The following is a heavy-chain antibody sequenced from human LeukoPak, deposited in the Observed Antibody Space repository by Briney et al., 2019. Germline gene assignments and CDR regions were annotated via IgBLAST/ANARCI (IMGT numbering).Heavy chain of an antibody. CDR2: IIPIFGTA. CDR1: GGTFSSYA. D-gene: IGHD6-13*01. J-gene: IGHJ4*02. CDR3: ASHSSSWYNLWVTFDY. Sequence: SVKVSCKASGGTFSSYAISWVRQAPGQGLEWMGGIIPIFGTANYAQKFQGRVTITADESTSTAYMELSSLRSEDTAVYYCASHSSSWYNLWVTFDYWGQGTLVTVSS. V-gene: IGHV1-69*13.